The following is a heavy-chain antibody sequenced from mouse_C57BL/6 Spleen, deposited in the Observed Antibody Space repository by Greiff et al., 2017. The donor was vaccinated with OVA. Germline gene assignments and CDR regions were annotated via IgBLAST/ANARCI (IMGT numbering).Heavy chain of an antibody. V-gene: IGHV5-6*02. Sequence: DVQLVESGGDLVKPGGSLKLSCAASGFTFSSYGMSWVRQTPDKRLEWVATISSGGSYTYYPDSVKGRFTISRDNAKNTLYLQMSSLKSEDTAMYYCARRYYGSSYDYFDYWGQGTTLTVSS. D-gene: IGHD1-1*01. CDR3: ARRYYGSSYDYFDY. J-gene: IGHJ2*01. CDR1: GFTFSSYG. CDR2: ISSGGSYT.